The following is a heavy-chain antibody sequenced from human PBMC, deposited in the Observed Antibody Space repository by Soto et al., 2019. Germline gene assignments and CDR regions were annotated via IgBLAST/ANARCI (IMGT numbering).Heavy chain of an antibody. D-gene: IGHD3-22*01. CDR2: ISYDGSNK. CDR1: GFTFSSYG. CDR3: AKLYYDSSGYRTNYFDY. V-gene: IGHV3-30*18. Sequence: QVQLVESGGGVVQPGRSLRLSCAASGFTFSSYGMHWVRQAPGKWLEWVAVISYDGSNKYYADSVKGRFTISRDNSKNTLYLQMNSLRAEDTAVYYCAKLYYDSSGYRTNYFDYWGQGTLVTVSS. J-gene: IGHJ4*02.